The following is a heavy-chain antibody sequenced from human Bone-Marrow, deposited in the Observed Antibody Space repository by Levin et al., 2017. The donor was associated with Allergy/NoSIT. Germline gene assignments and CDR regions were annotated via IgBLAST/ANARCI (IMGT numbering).Heavy chain of an antibody. D-gene: IGHD3-3*01. CDR2: IYWNEDK. Sequence: SGPTLVKPTKTLTVTCTFSGFSLTTVGVGVAWVRQPPGKALEWLAVIYWNEDKRYSPSLERRLTITKDTSKNQVVLSMTNMDPVDTGTYICTHAHYDFGYAMDVWGQGTTVIVSS. CDR3: THAHYDFGYAMDV. CDR1: GFSLTTVGVG. V-gene: IGHV2-5*04. J-gene: IGHJ6*02.